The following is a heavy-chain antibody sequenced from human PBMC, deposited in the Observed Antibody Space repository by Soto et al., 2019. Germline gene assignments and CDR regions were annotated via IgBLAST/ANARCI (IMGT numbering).Heavy chain of an antibody. CDR3: TRGLGVYGTRPSDY. CDR2: VRSKANNYAT. D-gene: IGHD6-6*01. V-gene: IGHV3-73*01. Sequence: EVPLVESGGGLVQPGGSLKLSCAASGFTFSGSAMHWVRQASGKGLEWVGRVRSKANNYATAYAASVKGRFTISRXDXXNTAYLQMSSRKHEDTAVEYCTRGLGVYGTRPSDYWGQGTLVPVSS. CDR1: GFTFSGSA. J-gene: IGHJ4*02.